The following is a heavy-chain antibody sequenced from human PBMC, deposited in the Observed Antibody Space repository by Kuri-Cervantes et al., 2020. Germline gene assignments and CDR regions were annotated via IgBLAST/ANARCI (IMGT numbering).Heavy chain of an antibody. CDR3: ARDLTIAVAGLVY. D-gene: IGHD6-19*01. J-gene: IGHJ4*02. CDR1: GYTFTGYY. V-gene: IGHV1-2*04. CDR2: ININSGGT. Sequence: ASVKVSCKASGYTFTGYYMHWVRQAPGQGLEWMGWININSGGTYYAQKFQGWVNMTRDTSISTAYMELSRLRYDDTAVYYCARDLTIAVAGLVYWGQGTLVTVSS.